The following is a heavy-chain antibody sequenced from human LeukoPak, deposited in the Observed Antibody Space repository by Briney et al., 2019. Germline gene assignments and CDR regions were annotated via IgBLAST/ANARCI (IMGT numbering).Heavy chain of an antibody. D-gene: IGHD5-24*01. CDR2: ISAYNGYT. J-gene: IGHJ3*02. V-gene: IGHV1-18*01. CDR1: GYTFTNYG. Sequence: ASVKVSCKASGYTFTNYGVSWVRQVPGQGLEWMGWISAYNGYTNYAQKFQFRVTMTTDTSTSTAYMELRSLTSDDTAVYYCARDEGHPLHRDGYNHGAFDIWGQGTMVTVSS. CDR3: ARDEGHPLHRDGYNHGAFDI.